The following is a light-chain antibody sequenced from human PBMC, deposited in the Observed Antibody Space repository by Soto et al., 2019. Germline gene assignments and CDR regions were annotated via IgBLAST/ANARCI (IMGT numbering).Light chain of an antibody. CDR2: EGT. V-gene: IGLV2-23*01. CDR3: SSYAGSSARVV. J-gene: IGLJ2*01. CDR1: STDFENYNL. Sequence: QSALTQPVSVSGSPGQSITIYCTRSSTDFENYNLVSWYQHCPDKAPKLIIYEGTKRPSEISDRFSGSESDTTASLIISGLQPEDEADYYCSSYAGSSARVVFGGGTKLTVL.